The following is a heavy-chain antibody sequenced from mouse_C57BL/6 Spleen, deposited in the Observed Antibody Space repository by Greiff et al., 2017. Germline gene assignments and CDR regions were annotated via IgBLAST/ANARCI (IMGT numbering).Heavy chain of an antibody. CDR1: GYAFSSYW. V-gene: IGHV1-80*01. D-gene: IGHD1-1*01. CDR2: IYPGDGDT. CDR3: ARSRLRYYFDY. Sequence: QVQLQQSGAELVKPGASVKISCKASGYAFSSYWMNWVKQRPGKGLEWIGQIYPGDGDTNYNGKFKGKATLTADKSSSTAYMQLSSLTSEDSAVYFCARSRLRYYFDYCGQGTTLTVSS. J-gene: IGHJ2*01.